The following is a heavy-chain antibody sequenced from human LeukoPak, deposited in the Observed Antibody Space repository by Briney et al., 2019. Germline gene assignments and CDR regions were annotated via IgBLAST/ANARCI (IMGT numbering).Heavy chain of an antibody. J-gene: IGHJ4*02. D-gene: IGHD2-8*02. CDR1: GFTFSSYS. Sequence: GGSLRLSCAASGFTFSSYSMNWVRQAPGKGLEWVSSISSSSSYIYYADSVKGRFTISRDNAKNSLYLQMNSLRAEDTAVYYCARLHWEPYYFDYWGQGTLVTVSS. CDR3: ARLHWEPYYFDY. V-gene: IGHV3-21*01. CDR2: ISSSSSYI.